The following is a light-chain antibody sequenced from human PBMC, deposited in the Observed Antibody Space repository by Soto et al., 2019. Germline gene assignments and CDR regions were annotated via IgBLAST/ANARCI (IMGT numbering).Light chain of an antibody. CDR3: QQSYSTPLT. CDR1: QTIGTY. Sequence: IEVTQARPSLGTCLLARXTIXGRASQTIGTYVNWYRQKSGAAPELLIYDASSLQSGVPSRFSGGGSGTDFTLTISSLQPEDFATYSCQQSYSTPLTFGGGTKVDIK. CDR2: DAS. J-gene: IGKJ4*01. V-gene: IGKV1-39*01.